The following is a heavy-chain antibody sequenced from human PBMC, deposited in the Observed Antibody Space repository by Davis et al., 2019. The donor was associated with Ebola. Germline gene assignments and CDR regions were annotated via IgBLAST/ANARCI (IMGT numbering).Heavy chain of an antibody. J-gene: IGHJ6*02. CDR3: ALTTYYYYGMDV. Sequence: GGSLRLSCAASGFTVSSNYMSWVRQAPGKGLEWVSVIYSGGSTYYADSVKGRFTISRDNSKNTLYLQMNGLRAEDTAVYYCALTTYYYYGMDVWGQGTTVTVSS. V-gene: IGHV3-53*01. CDR2: IYSGGST. D-gene: IGHD4/OR15-4a*01. CDR1: GFTVSSNY.